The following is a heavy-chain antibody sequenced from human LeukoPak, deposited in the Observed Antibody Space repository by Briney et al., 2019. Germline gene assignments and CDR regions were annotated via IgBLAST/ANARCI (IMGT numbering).Heavy chain of an antibody. CDR2: INPNSGGT. J-gene: IGHJ3*02. D-gene: IGHD1-26*01. CDR3: ARGVTTSGSYSDDAFDI. Sequence: GASVKVSCKASGYTFTGYYMHWVRQAPGQGLEWMGWINPNSGGTNYAQKFQGRVTMTRDTSISTAYMELSSLRSEDTAVYYCARGVTTSGSYSDDAFDIWGQGTMVTVSS. V-gene: IGHV1-2*02. CDR1: GYTFTGYY.